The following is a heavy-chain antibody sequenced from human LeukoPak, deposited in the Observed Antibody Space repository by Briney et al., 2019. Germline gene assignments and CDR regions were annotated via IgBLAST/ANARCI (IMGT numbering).Heavy chain of an antibody. Sequence: ASETLSLTCAVSGGSISSSNWWSWVRQPPGKGLEWIGEINHSGSTNYNPSLKSRVTISVDTSKNQFSLKLSSVTAADTAVYYCARNRNRGVPAAMRLYYYYGMNVWGKGTTVTVSS. CDR3: ARNRNRGVPAAMRLYYYYGMNV. V-gene: IGHV4-4*02. CDR2: INHSGST. CDR1: GGSISSSNW. J-gene: IGHJ6*04. D-gene: IGHD2-2*01.